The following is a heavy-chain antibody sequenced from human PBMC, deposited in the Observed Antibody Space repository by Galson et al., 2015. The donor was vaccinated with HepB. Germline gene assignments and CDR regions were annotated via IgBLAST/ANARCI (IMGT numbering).Heavy chain of an antibody. D-gene: IGHD3-3*01. Sequence: SVKVSCKASGYTFTDYVVNWVRQAPGQGLEWMGWMNTNTGKPTYAPGFAERFVFSLDTSVTTAYLQISSLETDDTAVYYCARSPLRFLDWLPYYDYYYMDVWGEGTTVTVSS. CDR3: ARSPLRFLDWLPYYDYYYMDV. J-gene: IGHJ6*03. CDR2: MNTNTGKP. CDR1: GYTFTDYV. V-gene: IGHV7-4-1*02.